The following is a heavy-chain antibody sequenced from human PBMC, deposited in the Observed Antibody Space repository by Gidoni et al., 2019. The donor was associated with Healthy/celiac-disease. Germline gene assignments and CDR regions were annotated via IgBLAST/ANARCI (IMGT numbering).Heavy chain of an antibody. Sequence: EVQLVVSGGGLVKPGGSLRLSCAASGFTFTSYSMNWVRQAPGKGMEWVSSISSSRSYIYYAEAVKGRFTIARDKDKNSLYLQMNSQRTEDTAVYNCARDQVVAAAGTPYYFDYWGQGTLVTVSS. CDR2: ISSSRSYI. CDR1: GFTFTSYS. D-gene: IGHD6-13*01. CDR3: ARDQVVAAAGTPYYFDY. J-gene: IGHJ4*02. V-gene: IGHV3-21*01.